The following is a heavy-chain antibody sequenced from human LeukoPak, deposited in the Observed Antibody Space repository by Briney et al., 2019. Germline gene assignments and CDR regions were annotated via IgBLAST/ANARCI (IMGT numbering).Heavy chain of an antibody. CDR3: ASLGPRSSSWYGYYYYYMDV. CDR2: IRYDGSNK. J-gene: IGHJ6*03. Sequence: GGSLRLSCAASGFTFSSYGMHWVRQAPGKGLEWVAFIRYDGSNKYYADSVKGRFTISRDNSKNTLYLQMNSLRAEDTAVYYCASLGPRSSSWYGYYYYYMDVWGKGTTVTISS. D-gene: IGHD6-13*01. V-gene: IGHV3-30*02. CDR1: GFTFSSYG.